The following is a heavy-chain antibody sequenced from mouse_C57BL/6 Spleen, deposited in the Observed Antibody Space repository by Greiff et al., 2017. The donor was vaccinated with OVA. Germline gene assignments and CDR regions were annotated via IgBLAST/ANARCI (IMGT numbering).Heavy chain of an antibody. J-gene: IGHJ3*01. CDR2: ISSGSSTI. CDR1: GFTFSDYG. CDR3: ASLENAY. V-gene: IGHV5-17*01. Sequence: EVHLVESGGGLVKPGGSLKLSCAASGFTFSDYGMHWVRQAPEKGLEWVAYISSGSSTIYYADTVKGRFTISRDNAKNTLFLQMTSLRSEDTAMYYCASLENAYWGQGTLVTVSA.